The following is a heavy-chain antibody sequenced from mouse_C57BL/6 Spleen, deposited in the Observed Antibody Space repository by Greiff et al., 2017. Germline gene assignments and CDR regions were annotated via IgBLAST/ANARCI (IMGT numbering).Heavy chain of an antibody. CDR2: IDPSDSYT. J-gene: IGHJ4*01. D-gene: IGHD2-2*01. Sequence: VQLQQSGAELVMPGASVKLSCKASGYTFTSYWMHWVKQRPGQGLEWIGEIDPSDSYTNYNQKFKGKSTLTVDKSSSTAYMQLSSLTSEDSAVYYCASFYYGYDGYAMDYWGQGTSVTVSS. CDR3: ASFYYGYDGYAMDY. V-gene: IGHV1-69*01. CDR1: GYTFTSYW.